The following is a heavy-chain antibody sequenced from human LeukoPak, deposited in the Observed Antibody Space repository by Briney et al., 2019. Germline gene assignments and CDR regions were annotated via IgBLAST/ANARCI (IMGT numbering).Heavy chain of an antibody. Sequence: ASVKVSCKASGYTFTNYGIGWVRQAPGQGLERMGWISAYNGNTQYAQKFQGRVTMTTDTSTSTAYMELRSLRSDDTAVYYCARAPPDSSDYSYVWFFDYWGQGTLVTVSS. D-gene: IGHD3-22*01. J-gene: IGHJ4*02. CDR3: ARAPPDSSDYSYVWFFDY. CDR1: GYTFTNYG. CDR2: ISAYNGNT. V-gene: IGHV1-18*01.